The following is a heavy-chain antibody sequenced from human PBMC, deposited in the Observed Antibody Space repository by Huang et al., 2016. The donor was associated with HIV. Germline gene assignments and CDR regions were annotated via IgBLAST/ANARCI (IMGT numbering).Heavy chain of an antibody. CDR3: ARAARGDGYHGAFDV. CDR1: GYIFTTYS. Sequence: QVQLVQSGAEFKKPGASLKLSCAASGYIFTTYSIHWFRRVPGQGLQWLGWINPGKGRIPFLQGLDGRVILARDLSAATVYMQLSGLTADDTATYFCARAARGDGYHGAFDVWGQGTMDTV. D-gene: IGHD2-2*03. CDR2: INPGKGRI. J-gene: IGHJ3*01. V-gene: IGHV1-3*01.